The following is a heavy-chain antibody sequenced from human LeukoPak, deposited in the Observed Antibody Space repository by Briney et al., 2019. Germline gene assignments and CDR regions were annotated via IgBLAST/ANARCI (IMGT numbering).Heavy chain of an antibody. CDR2: IGTAGDT. Sequence: GGSLRLSCAASGFTFSSYDMHWVRQATGKGLEWVSAIGTAGDTYYPGSVKGRFTISRENAKNSLYLQMNSLRAGDTAVYYCARVQVGSGWSSEGYFDLWGRGTLVTVSS. V-gene: IGHV3-13*01. CDR3: ARVQVGSGWSSEGYFDL. J-gene: IGHJ2*01. CDR1: GFTFSSYD. D-gene: IGHD6-19*01.